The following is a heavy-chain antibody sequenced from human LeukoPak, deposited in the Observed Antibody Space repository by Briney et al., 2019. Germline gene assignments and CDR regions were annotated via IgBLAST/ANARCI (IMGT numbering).Heavy chain of an antibody. D-gene: IGHD2-15*01. Sequence: ASVKVSCKASGYTFTGYYMHWVRQAPGQGLEWMGWMNPNSGNTGYAQKFQGRVTMTRNTSISTAYMELSSLRSEDTAVYYCARGRTYCSGGSCYSSWFDPWGQGTLVTVSS. J-gene: IGHJ5*02. CDR3: ARGRTYCSGGSCYSSWFDP. V-gene: IGHV1-8*02. CDR1: GYTFTGYY. CDR2: MNPNSGNT.